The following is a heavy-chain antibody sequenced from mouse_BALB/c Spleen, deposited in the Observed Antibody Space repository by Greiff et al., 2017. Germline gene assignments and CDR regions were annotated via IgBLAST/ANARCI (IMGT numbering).Heavy chain of an antibody. J-gene: IGHJ4*01. CDR1: GFAFSSYD. V-gene: IGHV5-12-1*01. Sequence: EVKLMESGGGLVKPGGSLKLSCAASGFAFSSYDMSWVRQTPEKRLEWVAYISSGGGSTYYPDTVKGRFTISRDNAKNTLYLQMSSLKSEDTAMYYCARHGAGGYYAMDYWGQGTSVTVSS. D-gene: IGHD1-1*02. CDR2: ISSGGGST. CDR3: ARHGAGGYYAMDY.